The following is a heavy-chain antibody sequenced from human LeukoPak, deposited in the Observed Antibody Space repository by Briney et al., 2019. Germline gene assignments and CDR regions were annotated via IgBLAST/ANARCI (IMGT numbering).Heavy chain of an antibody. Sequence: GGSLRLSCAVSGLTFSSSWMDWVRQAPGKGLEWVASINPDGYKKYSADSVKGRFTISRDNAENSLYLQMNSLRVEDTAFYYCARDLAYSRLDYWGQGMLVTVSS. D-gene: IGHD5-18*01. CDR1: GLTFSSSW. CDR2: INPDGYKK. V-gene: IGHV3-7*01. CDR3: ARDLAYSRLDY. J-gene: IGHJ4*02.